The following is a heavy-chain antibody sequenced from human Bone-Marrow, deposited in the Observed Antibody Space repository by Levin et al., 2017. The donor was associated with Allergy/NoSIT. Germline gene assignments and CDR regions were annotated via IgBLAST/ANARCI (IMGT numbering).Heavy chain of an antibody. Sequence: GGSLRLSCAASGFTVSSKYMSWVRQAPGKGLEWVSVIYSAGTTYYADSVKGRFTISRDNSKNTLYLQMHNLRAEDTAVYYCATDPNYGTGYWGQGTLVIVSS. CDR2: IYSAGTT. D-gene: IGHD4/OR15-4a*01. CDR1: GFTVSSKY. CDR3: ATDPNYGTGY. V-gene: IGHV3-53*01. J-gene: IGHJ4*02.